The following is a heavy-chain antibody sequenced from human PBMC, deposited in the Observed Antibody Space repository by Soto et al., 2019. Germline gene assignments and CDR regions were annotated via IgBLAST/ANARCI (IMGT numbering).Heavy chain of an antibody. V-gene: IGHV1-46*03. CDR3: ARSNSIAAAASKPVTDY. CDR1: GYTFTSYY. Sequence: GASVKVSCKASGYTFTSYYMHWVRQAPGQGLEWMGIINPSGGSTSYAQKFQGRVTMTRDTSTSTVYMELSSLRSEDTAVYYCARSNSIAAAASKPVTDYWGQGTLVTVSS. J-gene: IGHJ4*02. CDR2: INPSGGST. D-gene: IGHD6-13*01.